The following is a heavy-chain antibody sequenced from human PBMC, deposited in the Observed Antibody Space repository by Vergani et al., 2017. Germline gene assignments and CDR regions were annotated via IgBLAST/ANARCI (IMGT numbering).Heavy chain of an antibody. Sequence: QVLLVQSGAEVKKPGASVRVSCKTSGYTFTNYYIHWVRQAPGQGLEWMGIINPSGGSTTYAQQFQGRLTMTRDTSTSTVYMDLSNLRSEDTAVYYCARDRTSRPFDYWGQGTLVTVSS. CDR1: GYTFTNYY. CDR2: INPSGGST. D-gene: IGHD2-2*01. CDR3: ARDRTSRPFDY. J-gene: IGHJ4*02. V-gene: IGHV1-46*01.